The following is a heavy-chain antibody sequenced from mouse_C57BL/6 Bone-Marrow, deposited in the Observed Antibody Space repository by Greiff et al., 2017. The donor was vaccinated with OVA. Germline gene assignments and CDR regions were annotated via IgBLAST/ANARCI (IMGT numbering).Heavy chain of an antibody. CDR3: ARELRFYYFDY. J-gene: IGHJ2*01. CDR2: ISYSGST. V-gene: IGHV3-1*01. D-gene: IGHD1-1*01. CDR1: GYSITSGYD. Sequence: EVKLQESGLGMVKPSQSLSLTCTVTGYSITSGYDWHWIRHFPGNKLEWMGYISYSGSTNYNPSLKSRISITHDTSKNHFFLKLNSVTTEDTATYYCARELRFYYFDYWGQGTTLTVSS.